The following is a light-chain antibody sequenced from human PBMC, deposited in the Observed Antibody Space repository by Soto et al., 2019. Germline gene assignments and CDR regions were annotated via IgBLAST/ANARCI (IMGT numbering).Light chain of an antibody. CDR2: EGH. CDR3: SSYSRTSFYV. V-gene: IGLV2-14*02. Sequence: QSALAQPASVSGSPGQSITISCTGASGYVGTYSLVSWYQQHPGKAPKVVIYEGHKRPSGVPDRFSGSTSVNTASLTISGLQTDDEADYYCSSYSRTSFYVFGTGTKLTVL. J-gene: IGLJ1*01. CDR1: SGYVGTYSL.